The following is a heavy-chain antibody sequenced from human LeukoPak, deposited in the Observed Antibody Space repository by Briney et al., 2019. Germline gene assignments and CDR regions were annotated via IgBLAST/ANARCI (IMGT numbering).Heavy chain of an antibody. Sequence: ASVKVSCKASGYTFTGYYVHWVRQAPGQGLEWMGWINPNNGGTNYAQRFQGRVTVTRDTSISTSYMELSRLKSDDTAMYYCARGVVDVSLDYWGQGTLVTVSS. D-gene: IGHD3-22*01. CDR3: ARGVVDVSLDY. CDR2: INPNNGGT. J-gene: IGHJ4*02. CDR1: GYTFTGYY. V-gene: IGHV1-2*02.